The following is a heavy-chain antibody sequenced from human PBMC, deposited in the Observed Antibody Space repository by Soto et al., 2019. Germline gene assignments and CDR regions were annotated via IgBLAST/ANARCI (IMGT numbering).Heavy chain of an antibody. CDR3: ARESSGWPYFDY. V-gene: IGHV1-2*04. CDR2: INPNSGGT. D-gene: IGHD6-19*01. Sequence: QVQLVQSGAEVKKPGASVKVSCKASGYTFTGYYMHWVRQAPGQGLEWMGWINPNSGGTNYAQKFQGWVTMTRDTYISTASMELSRLRSDDTAVYYCARESSGWPYFDYWGQGTLVTVSS. CDR1: GYTFTGYY. J-gene: IGHJ4*02.